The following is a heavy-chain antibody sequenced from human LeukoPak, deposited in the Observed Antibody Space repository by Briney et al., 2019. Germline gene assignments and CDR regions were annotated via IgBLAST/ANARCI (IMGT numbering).Heavy chain of an antibody. Sequence: PSETLSLTCTVSGGSISSSSYYWGWIRQPPGKGLEWIGSIYYSGSTYYNPSLKSRVTISVDTSKNQFSLKLSSVTAADTAVYYCARHAEAFDIWGQGTMVTVSS. V-gene: IGHV4-39*01. CDR1: GGSISSSSYY. CDR3: ARHAEAFDI. D-gene: IGHD1-14*01. J-gene: IGHJ3*02. CDR2: IYYSGST.